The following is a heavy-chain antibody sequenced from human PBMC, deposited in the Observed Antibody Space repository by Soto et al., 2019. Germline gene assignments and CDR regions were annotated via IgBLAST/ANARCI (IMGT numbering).Heavy chain of an antibody. CDR3: ARVWGGAFDF. D-gene: IGHD3-10*01. CDR1: GGSFTGYY. J-gene: IGHJ3*01. Sequence: SETLSLTCAVNGGSFTGYYGAWIRQSPGKGLEWIGEISHSGRTNYNPSLKSRVTISVDTSKNQFSLKVSSVTAADTAVYYCARVWGGAFDFWGQGTMVTVSS. CDR2: ISHSGRT. V-gene: IGHV4-34*01.